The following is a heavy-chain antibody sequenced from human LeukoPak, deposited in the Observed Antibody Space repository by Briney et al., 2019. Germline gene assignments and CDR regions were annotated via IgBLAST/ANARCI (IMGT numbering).Heavy chain of an antibody. J-gene: IGHJ4*02. CDR3: ARVWSRNGGYGEDY. CDR1: GFTFSSYS. CDR2: ISSSSSYI. D-gene: IGHD4-17*01. V-gene: IGHV3-21*01. Sequence: GGSLRLSCAASGFTFSSYSMNWVRQDPGKGLEWVSSISSSSSYIYYADSVKGRFTISRDNAKNSLYLQMNSLRAEDTAVYYCARVWSRNGGYGEDYWGQGTLVTVSS.